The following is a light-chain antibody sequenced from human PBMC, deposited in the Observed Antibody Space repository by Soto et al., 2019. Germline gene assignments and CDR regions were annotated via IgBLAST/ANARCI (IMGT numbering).Light chain of an antibody. J-gene: IGLJ2*01. V-gene: IGLV2-8*01. Sequence: QSVLTQPPSASGSPGQSVTTSCTGTSSDVGGYNYVSWYQQHPGKAPKFMIYEVSKRPSGVPDRFSGSKSGNTASLTVSGLQADDEADYYCSSYAGSNNPVIFGGGTKVTVL. CDR2: EVS. CDR1: SSDVGGYNY. CDR3: SSYAGSNNPVI.